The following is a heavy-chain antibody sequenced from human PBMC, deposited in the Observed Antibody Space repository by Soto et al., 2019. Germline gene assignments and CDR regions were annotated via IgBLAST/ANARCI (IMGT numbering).Heavy chain of an antibody. CDR3: AKGPAPTLYGDYASYYFDY. J-gene: IGHJ4*02. V-gene: IGHV3-23*01. CDR1: GFTFSSYA. CDR2: ISEGGSRT. D-gene: IGHD4-17*01. Sequence: EVQLLESGGGLVQPGGSLRLSCADSGFTFSSYAMNWVRQAPGKGLEWVSGISEGGSRTYYADSVKGRFTISRDNSKNTLYLQINSLRAEDTAVYYCAKGPAPTLYGDYASYYFDYWGQGTLVTVSS.